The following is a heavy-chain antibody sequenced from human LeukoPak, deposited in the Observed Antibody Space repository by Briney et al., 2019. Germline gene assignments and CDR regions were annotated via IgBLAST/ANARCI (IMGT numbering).Heavy chain of an antibody. J-gene: IGHJ3*02. CDR3: ARAHGDYGQTQDSFDI. D-gene: IGHD4-17*01. CDR1: GGSISSGGYS. Sequence: SETLSLTSAVSGGSISSGGYSRRWPRQPPGKGLEWIGYLYDSGSTYYSPSFKSRVTISVDRSKTQSSLKMISVTAADTAADYSARAHGDYGQTQDSFDIWGQGTMVTVSS. CDR2: LYDSGST. V-gene: IGHV4-30-2*01.